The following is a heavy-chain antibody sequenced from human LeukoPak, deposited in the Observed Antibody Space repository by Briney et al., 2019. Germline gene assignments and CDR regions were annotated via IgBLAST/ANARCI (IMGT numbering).Heavy chain of an antibody. Sequence: GGTRRLSCAASGFTFSSYGMSWVRQAPGKWLDWVSAISGSGGSTYYADSVKGRFTISRDNSKNTLYLQMNSLRDEDTAVYYCATYRQVLLPFESWGQGTLVTVSS. J-gene: IGHJ4*02. CDR2: ISGSGGST. D-gene: IGHD2-8*02. V-gene: IGHV3-23*01. CDR1: GFTFSSYG. CDR3: ATYRQVLLPFES.